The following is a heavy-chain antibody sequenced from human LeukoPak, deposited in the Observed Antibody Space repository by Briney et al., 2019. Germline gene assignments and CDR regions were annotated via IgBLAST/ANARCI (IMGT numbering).Heavy chain of an antibody. D-gene: IGHD3-22*01. Sequence: PSETLSLTCTVSGGSISSYYWSWIRQPAGKGLEWIGRIYTSGITNYNPSLKSRVPMSVDTSKNQFSLKLTSVTAADTAVYYCARANSYDSSGHYYEFGYWGQGTLVTVSS. V-gene: IGHV4-4*07. CDR2: IYTSGIT. CDR1: GGSISSYY. CDR3: ARANSYDSSGHYYEFGY. J-gene: IGHJ4*02.